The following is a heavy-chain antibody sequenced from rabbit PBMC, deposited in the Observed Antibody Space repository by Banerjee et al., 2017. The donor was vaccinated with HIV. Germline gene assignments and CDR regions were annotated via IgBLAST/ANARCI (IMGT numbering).Heavy chain of an antibody. CDR1: GFDFSSYG. CDR2: IDTGDDDT. D-gene: IGHD4-2*01. CDR3: ARAYDGSTYYFNL. Sequence: QEQLKETGGGLVQPGGSLTLSCKASGFDFSSYGVSWVRQAPGKGLEWIGCIDTGDDDTYYASWVNGRFTISRDNAQNTVFLQMTSLTAADTATYFCARAYDGSTYYFNLWGQGTLVTVS. V-gene: IGHV1S47*01. J-gene: IGHJ4*01.